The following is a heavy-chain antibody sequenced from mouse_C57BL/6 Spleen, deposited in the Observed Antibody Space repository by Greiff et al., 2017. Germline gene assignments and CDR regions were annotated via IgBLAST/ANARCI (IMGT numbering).Heavy chain of an antibody. Sequence: VQLQQPGAELVMPGASVKLSCKASGYTFTSYWMHWVKQRPGQGLEWIGEIDPSDSYTNYNQKFKGKSTLTVDKSSSTAYMQLSSLTSEDSAVYYCASYYSNYGYFDYWGQGTTLTVSS. D-gene: IGHD2-5*01. J-gene: IGHJ2*01. V-gene: IGHV1-69*01. CDR1: GYTFTSYW. CDR3: ASYYSNYGYFDY. CDR2: IDPSDSYT.